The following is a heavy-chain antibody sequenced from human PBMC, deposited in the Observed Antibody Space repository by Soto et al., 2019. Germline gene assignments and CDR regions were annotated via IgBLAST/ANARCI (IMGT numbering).Heavy chain of an antibody. V-gene: IGHV1-18*01. J-gene: IGHJ4*01. CDR3: AREERSGWHFDY. D-gene: IGHD6-19*01. CDR2: ISAYNGNT. Sequence: QVQLVQSGAEVKKPGASVKVSCKASGYTFTSYDIRWVRQAPGQGLEWMGWISAYNGNTNYVQKLQGRGTMTTDTSTSTAYMELRSLRSDDPAVYYCAREERSGWHFDYWGHGTLVPVSS. CDR1: GYTFTSYD.